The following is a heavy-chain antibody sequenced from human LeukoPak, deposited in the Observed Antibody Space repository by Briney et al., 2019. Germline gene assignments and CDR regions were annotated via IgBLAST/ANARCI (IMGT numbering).Heavy chain of an antibody. J-gene: IGHJ4*02. D-gene: IGHD2-21*02. CDR1: GFTFSSYA. Sequence: GGSLRLSCAASGFTFSSYAMSWVRQAPGKGLEWVSAISGSGGDTYYADSVKGRFTISRDNSKNTLYLQMNSLRAEDTAVYYCAKAQKHIVVVTAMDYWGQGTLVTVSS. CDR3: AKAQKHIVVVTAMDY. CDR2: ISGSGGDT. V-gene: IGHV3-23*01.